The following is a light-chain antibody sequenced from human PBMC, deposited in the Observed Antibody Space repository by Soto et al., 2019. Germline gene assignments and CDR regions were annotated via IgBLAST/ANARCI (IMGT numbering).Light chain of an antibody. CDR3: QQYVTSPYS. CDR2: GAS. J-gene: IGKJ2*01. CDR1: QSGSY. Sequence: EIVLTQSPGTLSLSPGERATLSCRASQSGSYLAWYQQKPGQAPRLLIYGASSRATGIPDRFSGSGSGTDFTLTISRLEPEDFAVYYCQQYVTSPYSFGQGTKLEIK. V-gene: IGKV3-20*01.